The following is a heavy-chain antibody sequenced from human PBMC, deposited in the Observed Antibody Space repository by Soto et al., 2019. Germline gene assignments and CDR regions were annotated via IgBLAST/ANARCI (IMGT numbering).Heavy chain of an antibody. V-gene: IGHV4-39*07. D-gene: IGHD1-1*01. J-gene: IGHJ5*02. CDR1: GGSISSSSYY. CDR3: ARARRSYGINWFDP. Sequence: PSETLSLTCTVSGGSISSSSYYWGWIRQPPGKGLEWIGEINHSGSTNYNPSLKSRVTISVDTSKNQFSLKLSSVTAADMAVYYCARARRSYGINWFDPWGQGTLVTVS. CDR2: INHSGST.